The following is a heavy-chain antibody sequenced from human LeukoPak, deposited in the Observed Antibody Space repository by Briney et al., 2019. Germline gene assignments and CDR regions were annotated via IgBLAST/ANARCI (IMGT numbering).Heavy chain of an antibody. CDR2: ISSSSSYI. CDR3: ARVSIVGAPRGAFDI. V-gene: IGHV3-21*01. D-gene: IGHD1-26*01. J-gene: IGHJ3*02. CDR1: GFTFSSYS. Sequence: NPGGSLRLSCAASGFTFSSYSMNWVRQAPGKGLEWVSSISSSSSYIYYADSVKGRFTISGENAKNSLYLQMNSLRAEDTAVYCCARVSIVGAPRGAFDIWGQGTMVTVSS.